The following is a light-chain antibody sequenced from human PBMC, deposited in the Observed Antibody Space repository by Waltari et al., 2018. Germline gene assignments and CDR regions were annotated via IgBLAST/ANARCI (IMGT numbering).Light chain of an antibody. V-gene: IGKV2D-29*01. CDR1: QSLLHSDGKTY. J-gene: IGKJ3*01. Sequence: DIVMTQTPLSLSVTPGQSASISCRSSQSLLHSDGKTYLYWYLQRPGQPPHLLIYEVSNRFSGVPDRFSGIGSGTDFTLMISRVEAEDVGIYFCMQTLKFPSTFGPGTKVDI. CDR2: EVS. CDR3: MQTLKFPST.